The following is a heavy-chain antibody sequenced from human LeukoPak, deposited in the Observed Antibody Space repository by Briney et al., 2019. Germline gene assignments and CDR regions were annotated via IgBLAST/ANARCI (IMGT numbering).Heavy chain of an antibody. CDR3: ASSMVTRGELDY. V-gene: IGHV4-34*01. CDR1: GGSFSGYY. J-gene: IGHJ4*02. CDR2: INHSGST. D-gene: IGHD4-23*01. Sequence: SETLSLTCAVYGGSFSGYYWNWIRQPPGKGLEWIGEINHSGSTNYNPSLKSRVTISVDTSKNQFSLKLSSVTAADTAVYYCASSMVTRGELDYWGQGTLVTVSS.